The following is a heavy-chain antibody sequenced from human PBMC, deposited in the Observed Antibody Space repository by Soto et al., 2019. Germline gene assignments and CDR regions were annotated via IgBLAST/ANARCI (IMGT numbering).Heavy chain of an antibody. CDR2: INADNGDT. Sequence: QVQLVQSGAEVKKPGASVKVSCKASGYIFTTYPIHWVRQAPGQGLEWMGWINADNGDTKYSQKFQDRVAITRDTSASTAYLGLSSLRSEDTAVYYCTRAPRGENWGQGTLVTVSS. D-gene: IGHD2-21*01. CDR1: GYIFTTYP. V-gene: IGHV1-3*01. CDR3: TRAPRGEN. J-gene: IGHJ1*01.